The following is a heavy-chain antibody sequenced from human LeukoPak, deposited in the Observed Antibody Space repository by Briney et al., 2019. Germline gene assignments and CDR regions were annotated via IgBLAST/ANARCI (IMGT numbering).Heavy chain of an antibody. Sequence: PSETLSLTCTVSGGSISSYDWSWIRQPPGKGLEWIGYIYYSGSTNYNPSLKSRVTISVDTSKNQFSLKLSSVTAADTAVYYCARSSSAWDNWFDPWGQGTLVTVSS. CDR2: IYYSGST. J-gene: IGHJ5*02. CDR1: GGSISSYD. V-gene: IGHV4-59*01. D-gene: IGHD7-27*01. CDR3: ARSSSAWDNWFDP.